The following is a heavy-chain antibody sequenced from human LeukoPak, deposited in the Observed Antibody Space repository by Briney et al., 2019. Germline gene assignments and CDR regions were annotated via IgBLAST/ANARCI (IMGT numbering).Heavy chain of an antibody. Sequence: PSETLSLTCTVSGGSISSSTYYWGWIRQPPGKGLEWIGSIYYSGSTYYNQSLKSRVTISVDTSKNQFSLKLSSVTAADTAVYYCARRYSYSSLPDYWGQGTLVTVSS. CDR3: ARRYSYSSLPDY. J-gene: IGHJ4*02. V-gene: IGHV4-39*01. CDR2: IYYSGST. CDR1: GGSISSSTYY. D-gene: IGHD6-19*01.